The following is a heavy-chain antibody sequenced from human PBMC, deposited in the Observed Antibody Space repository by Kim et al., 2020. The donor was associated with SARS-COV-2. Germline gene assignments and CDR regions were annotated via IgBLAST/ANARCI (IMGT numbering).Heavy chain of an antibody. CDR2: IYYSGST. Sequence: SETLSLTCTVSGGSISSYYWSWIRQPPGKGLEWIGYIYYSGSTQYNPSLKSRVAISVDTSKNQFSLKLSSVTAADTAVYYCARHGTGGYCANGVCYPFDYWGQGTLVTVSS. CDR3: ARHGTGGYCANGVCYPFDY. CDR1: GGSISSYY. V-gene: IGHV4-59*08. D-gene: IGHD2-8*01. J-gene: IGHJ4*02.